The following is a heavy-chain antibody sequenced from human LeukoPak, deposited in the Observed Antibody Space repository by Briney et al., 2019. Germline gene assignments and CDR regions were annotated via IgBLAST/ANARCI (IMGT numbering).Heavy chain of an antibody. J-gene: IGHJ4*02. CDR1: GYTFTGYY. D-gene: IGHD3-22*01. V-gene: IGHV1-2*02. Sequence: ASVKVSCKASGYTFTGYYMHWVRQAPGQGLEWMGWINPDSGGTNNAQKFQGRVTMTRDTSISTAYMELSRLRSDDTAVYYCAGGVKDYDSPNFDYWGQGTLVTVSS. CDR2: INPDSGGT. CDR3: AGGVKDYDSPNFDY.